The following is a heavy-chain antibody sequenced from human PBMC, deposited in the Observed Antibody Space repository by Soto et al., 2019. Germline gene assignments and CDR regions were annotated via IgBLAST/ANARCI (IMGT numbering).Heavy chain of an antibody. D-gene: IGHD3-3*01. CDR2: ISPYNGNT. V-gene: IGHV1-18*04. J-gene: IGHJ5*02. CDR1: GYTFTSYG. Sequence: GVSVKVSCKASGYTFTSYGISWVRQAPGQGLEWMGWISPYNGNTNYAQKLQDRVTMTTDTSTSTAYMELRSLRSDDTAVYYCARGYYDFWSGYLTPNWFDPWGQGTLVTVSS. CDR3: ARGYYDFWSGYLTPNWFDP.